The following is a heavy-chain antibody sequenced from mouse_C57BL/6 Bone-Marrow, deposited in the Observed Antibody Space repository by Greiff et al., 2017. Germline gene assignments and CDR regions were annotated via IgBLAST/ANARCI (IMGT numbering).Heavy chain of an antibody. J-gene: IGHJ2*01. CDR2: ISSGGSYT. Sequence: EVQVVESGGDLVKPGGSLKLSCAASGFTFSSYGMSWVRQTPDKRLEWVATISSGGSYTYYPDSVKGRFTISRDNAKNTLYLQMSSLKSEDTAMYYCARQNYGNSYYFDYWGQGTTLTVSS. V-gene: IGHV5-6*01. CDR1: GFTFSSYG. CDR3: ARQNYGNSYYFDY. D-gene: IGHD2-1*01.